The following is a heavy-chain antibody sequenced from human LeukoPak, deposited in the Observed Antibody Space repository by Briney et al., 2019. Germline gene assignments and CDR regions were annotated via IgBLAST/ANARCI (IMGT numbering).Heavy chain of an antibody. CDR3: ARVKGSGYRNSIDY. Sequence: PGGSLRLSCAASGFTFSSYSMNWVRQAPGKGLEWVSYISSSSSTIYYADSVKGRFTIPRDNAKNSLYLQMNSLRAEDTALYYCARVKGSGYRNSIDYWGQGTLVTVSS. V-gene: IGHV3-48*01. CDR2: ISSSSSTI. J-gene: IGHJ4*02. CDR1: GFTFSSYS. D-gene: IGHD3-3*01.